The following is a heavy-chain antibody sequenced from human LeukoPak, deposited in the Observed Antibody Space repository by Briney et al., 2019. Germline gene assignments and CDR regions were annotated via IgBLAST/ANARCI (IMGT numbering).Heavy chain of an antibody. J-gene: IGHJ4*02. Sequence: PGGSLRLSCVASGFSFGSYWMAWVRQAPGKGLEWVANMKHDGIEKYHVDSVKGRFTISRDNTKNSLYLHMSSLRVEDRAVYYCAREGREGYNYPALDFWGQGILVTVSS. D-gene: IGHD5-24*01. CDR1: GFSFGSYW. CDR3: AREGREGYNYPALDF. V-gene: IGHV3-7*05. CDR2: MKHDGIEK.